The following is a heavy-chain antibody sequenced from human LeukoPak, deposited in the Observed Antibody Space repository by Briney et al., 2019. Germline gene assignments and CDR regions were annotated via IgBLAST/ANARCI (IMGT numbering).Heavy chain of an antibody. CDR1: GGSVSSGSYY. Sequence: PSETLSLTCTVSGGSVSSGSYYWSWLRQPPGKGLEWIGYIYYSGSTNYNPSLKSRVTISVDTSKNQFSLKLSSVTAADTAVYYCAVGGYCSSTSCYVPQYGMDVWGKGTTITVSS. V-gene: IGHV4-61*01. CDR3: AVGGYCSSTSCYVPQYGMDV. CDR2: IYYSGST. D-gene: IGHD2-2*01. J-gene: IGHJ6*04.